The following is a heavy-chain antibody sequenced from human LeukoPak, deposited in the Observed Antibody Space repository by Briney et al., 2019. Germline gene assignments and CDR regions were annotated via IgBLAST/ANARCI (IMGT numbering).Heavy chain of an antibody. CDR3: ARLAKSTAIDLIY. Sequence: GASVKVSCKASVYTFRHYYIHCVRLAPGQGLEWMGWINPNSGGTNYEGKFKDRVTMTRDTSISTAYMELTRLRSDDTAVYYCARLAKSTAIDLIYWGQGTLVTVSS. CDR1: VYTFRHYY. CDR2: INPNSGGT. J-gene: IGHJ4*02. V-gene: IGHV1-2*02. D-gene: IGHD2-21*02.